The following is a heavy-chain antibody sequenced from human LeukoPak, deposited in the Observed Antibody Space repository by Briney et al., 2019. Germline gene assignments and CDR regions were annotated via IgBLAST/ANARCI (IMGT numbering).Heavy chain of an antibody. V-gene: IGHV3-74*01. Sequence: GGSLRLSCAASGFTFSSYWMHWVRQAPGKGLVWVSRINSDGSSTSYADSVKGRFTISRDNAKNTLYLQMNSLRAEDTAVYYCAREGGYSYGLSFDYWGQGTLLSVSS. D-gene: IGHD5-18*01. CDR3: AREGGYSYGLSFDY. CDR1: GFTFSSYW. J-gene: IGHJ4*02. CDR2: INSDGSST.